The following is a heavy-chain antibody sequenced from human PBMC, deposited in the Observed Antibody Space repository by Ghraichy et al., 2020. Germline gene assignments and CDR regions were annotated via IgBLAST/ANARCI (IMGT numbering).Heavy chain of an antibody. Sequence: SETLSLTCTVSGGSISSSSYYWGWIRQPPGKGLEWIGSIYYSGSTYYNPSLKSRVTISVDTSKNQFSLKLSSVTAADTAVYYCARMLGSGSYSPRFDYWGQGTLVTVSS. CDR1: GGSISSSSYY. J-gene: IGHJ4*02. D-gene: IGHD3-10*01. CDR2: IYYSGST. CDR3: ARMLGSGSYSPRFDY. V-gene: IGHV4-39*01.